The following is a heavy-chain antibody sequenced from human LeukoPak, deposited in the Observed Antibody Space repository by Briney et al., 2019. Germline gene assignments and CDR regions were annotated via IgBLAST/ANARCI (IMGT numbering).Heavy chain of an antibody. CDR1: GYTFTGDY. Sequence: ASVKVSCKASGYTFTGDYMHWVRQAPGQGLEWMGWINPNSGGTNCAQKFQGWVTMTRDTSISTAYMELSRLRSDDTAVYYCARGGDYGGNPFDYWGQGTLVTVSS. CDR2: INPNSGGT. CDR3: ARGGDYGGNPFDY. D-gene: IGHD4-23*01. V-gene: IGHV1-2*04. J-gene: IGHJ4*02.